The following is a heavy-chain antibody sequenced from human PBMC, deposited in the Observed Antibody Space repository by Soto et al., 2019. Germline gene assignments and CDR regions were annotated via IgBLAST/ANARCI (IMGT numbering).Heavy chain of an antibody. CDR3: ARGGRVLPPWSWFDP. CDR1: GGTFSSYA. J-gene: IGHJ5*02. CDR2: IIPIFGTA. V-gene: IGHV1-69*13. D-gene: IGHD3-10*01. Sequence: SVKVSCKASGGTFSSYAISWVRQAPGQGLEWMGGIIPIFGTANYAQKFQGRVTITADESTSTAYMELSSLRSEDTAVYYCARGGRVLPPWSWFDPWGQGTLVTVSS.